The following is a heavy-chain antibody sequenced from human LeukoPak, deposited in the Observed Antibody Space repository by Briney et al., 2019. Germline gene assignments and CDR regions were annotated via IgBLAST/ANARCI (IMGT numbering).Heavy chain of an antibody. V-gene: IGHV1-18*01. CDR2: ISAYNGNI. D-gene: IGHD3-3*01. J-gene: IGHJ4*02. CDR1: GYTFISYG. CDR3: ASMSGYPSYYFDY. Sequence: PRASVTVSCKASGYTFISYGITWVRQAPGQGLEWLGWISAYNGNIDYAQKLQGRVTLTTDTSTSTAYMEVGSLRSDDTAVYYCASMSGYPSYYFDYWGQGTLVTVSS.